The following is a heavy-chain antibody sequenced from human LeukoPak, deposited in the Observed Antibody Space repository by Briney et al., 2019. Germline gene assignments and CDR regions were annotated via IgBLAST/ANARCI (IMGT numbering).Heavy chain of an antibody. Sequence: GGSLRLSCAASGFTFSSYWMRWVRQALGKGLEWVANIKQDGSEKYYVDSVKGRFTISRDNAKNSLYLQMNSLRAEDTAVYYCARARLWFGEKHAFDIWGQGTMVTVSS. CDR1: GFTFSSYW. V-gene: IGHV3-7*01. CDR3: ARARLWFGEKHAFDI. J-gene: IGHJ3*02. D-gene: IGHD3-10*01. CDR2: IKQDGSEK.